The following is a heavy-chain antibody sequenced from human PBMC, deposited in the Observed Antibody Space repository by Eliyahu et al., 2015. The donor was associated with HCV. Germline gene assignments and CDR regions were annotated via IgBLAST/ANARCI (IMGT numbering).Heavy chain of an antibody. CDR2: INPNSGGT. CDR3: ATSTRGSYYWHY. V-gene: IGHV1-2*02. D-gene: IGHD1-26*01. CDR1: XYXXTGYY. J-gene: IGHJ4*02. Sequence: QVQLAQSGAEVKKPGXXVKVXCKASXYXXTGYYMHWXRQAPGQGLXWMGWINPNSGGTNYAQKFQGRVTMTRDTSISTAYMELSRLRSDDTAVYYCATSTRGSYYWHYWGQGTLVTVSS.